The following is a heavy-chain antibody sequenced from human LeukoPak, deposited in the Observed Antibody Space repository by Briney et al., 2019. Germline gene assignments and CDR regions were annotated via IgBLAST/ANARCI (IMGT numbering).Heavy chain of an antibody. D-gene: IGHD6-13*01. J-gene: IGHJ3*02. CDR2: IYHSGST. CDR3: ARDPSSSWTRGAFDI. V-gene: IGHV4-39*07. CDR1: GGSISSSSYY. Sequence: SETLSLTCTVSGGSISSSSYYWGWIRQPPGKGLEWIGSIYHSGSTYYNPSLKSRVTISVDTSKNQFSLKLSSVTAADTAVYYCARDPSSSWTRGAFDIWGQGTMVTVSS.